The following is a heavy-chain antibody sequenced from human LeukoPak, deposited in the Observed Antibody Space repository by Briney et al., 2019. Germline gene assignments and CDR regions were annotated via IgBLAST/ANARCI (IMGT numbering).Heavy chain of an antibody. CDR3: AKILVSVVVTANPPDY. D-gene: IGHD2-21*02. Sequence: GGSLRLSCAASGFIFSNYAMSWVRQVPGRGLEWVSTISSRGDSTYVADSVKGRFTISRDNSKNSLYLQMNTVRAEDTAVYYCAKILVSVVVTANPPDYWGQGTLVTVSS. CDR2: ISSRGDST. J-gene: IGHJ4*02. CDR1: GFIFSNYA. V-gene: IGHV3-23*01.